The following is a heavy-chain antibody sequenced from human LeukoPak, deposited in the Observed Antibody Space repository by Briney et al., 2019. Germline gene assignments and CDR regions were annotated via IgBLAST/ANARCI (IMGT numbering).Heavy chain of an antibody. CDR1: GYTFTSNY. CDR3: ARDQEGFDY. V-gene: IGHV1-46*01. J-gene: IGHJ4*02. Sequence: ASVKVSCKASGYTFTSNYMHWVRQAPGQGLEWMGMIYPRDGSTSYAQKFQGRVTVTRDTSTSTVHMELSGLRSEDTAVYYCARDQEGFDYWGQGTLVTVSS. CDR2: IYPRDGST.